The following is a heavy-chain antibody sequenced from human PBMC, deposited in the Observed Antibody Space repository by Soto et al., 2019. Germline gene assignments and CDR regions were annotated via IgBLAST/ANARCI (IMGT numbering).Heavy chain of an antibody. J-gene: IGHJ5*02. CDR2: IDPSGGGT. CDR3: ARDRVDCSGGNCWRSVEDT. V-gene: IGHV1-46*01. D-gene: IGHD2-15*01. CDR1: GYTFTIYY. Sequence: AASVKVSCKASGYTFTIYYMHWVRQAPGQGLEWMGIIDPSGGGTSYAQKFQGRLTMTRDTSTSTVYMELSSLRSEDTAVYYCARDRVDCSGGNCWRSVEDTWGQGTLVTVSS.